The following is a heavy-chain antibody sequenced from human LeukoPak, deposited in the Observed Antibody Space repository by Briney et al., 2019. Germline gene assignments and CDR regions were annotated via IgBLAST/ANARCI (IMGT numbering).Heavy chain of an antibody. CDR1: GGSISSSSYY. D-gene: IGHD2-15*01. Sequence: SETLSLTCTVSGGSISSSSYYWGWIRQPPGKGLEWIGSIYHSGSTYYNPSLKSRVTISVDTSKNQFSLKLSSVTAADTAVYYCARGYRYCSGGSCYYYYYYMDVWGKGTTVTVSS. V-gene: IGHV4-39*07. CDR2: IYHSGST. CDR3: ARGYRYCSGGSCYYYYYYMDV. J-gene: IGHJ6*03.